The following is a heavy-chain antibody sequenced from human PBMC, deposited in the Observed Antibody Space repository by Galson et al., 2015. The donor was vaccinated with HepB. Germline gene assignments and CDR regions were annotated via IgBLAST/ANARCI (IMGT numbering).Heavy chain of an antibody. Sequence: SLRLSCAASGFTFSSYWVHWVRQAPGKGLVWVSRINGDGSTTSYADSVKGRFTISRDNSKSTLYLQMDSLRADDTALYYCARDEGFWQWLLGDAFDIWGQGTVVTVSS. V-gene: IGHV3-74*01. CDR3: ARDEGFWQWLLGDAFDI. J-gene: IGHJ3*02. D-gene: IGHD6-19*01. CDR2: INGDGSTT. CDR1: GFTFSSYW.